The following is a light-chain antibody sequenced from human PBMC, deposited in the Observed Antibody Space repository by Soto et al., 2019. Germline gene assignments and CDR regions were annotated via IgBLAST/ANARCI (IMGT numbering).Light chain of an antibody. CDR2: DVS. CDR1: SSDVGGYNY. CDR3: SSYTTSNTRQIV. J-gene: IGLJ1*01. Sequence: QSALTQPASVSGFPGQSITISCPGTSSDVGGYNYVSWYQHHPGKAPKLLIYDVSNRPSGISNRFSGSKSDNTASLTISGLQPEDEADYYCSSYTTSNTRQIVFGTGTKVTVL. V-gene: IGLV2-14*03.